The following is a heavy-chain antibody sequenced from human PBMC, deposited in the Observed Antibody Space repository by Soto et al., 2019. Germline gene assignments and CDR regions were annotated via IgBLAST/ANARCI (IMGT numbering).Heavy chain of an antibody. V-gene: IGHV4-34*01. Sequence: QVQLQQWGAGLLKPSETLSLTCAVYGGSFSGYYLTWIRQPPGKGLEWIGEINHSGSTNYNPSLNSRVTISVDTSKKQFSLKLSSVTAADTAVYYCARVGKRITMVRGVVDGMDVWGQGTTVTVSS. CDR2: INHSGST. J-gene: IGHJ6*02. CDR1: GGSFSGYY. CDR3: ARVGKRITMVRGVVDGMDV. D-gene: IGHD3-10*01.